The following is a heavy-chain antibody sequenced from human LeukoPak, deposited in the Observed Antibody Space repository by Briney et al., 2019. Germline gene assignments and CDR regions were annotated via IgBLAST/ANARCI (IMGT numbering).Heavy chain of an antibody. V-gene: IGHV1-18*01. CDR2: ISAYNGNT. CDR3: ARDIVVVPAATPGYYYYYGMDV. J-gene: IGHJ6*02. D-gene: IGHD2-2*01. CDR1: GYTFTSYG. Sequence: ASVKVSCKASGYTFTSYGISWVRQAPGQGLEWMGWISAYNGNTNYAQKLQGRVTMTTDTSTSTAYMELRSLRSDDTAVYYCARDIVVVPAATPGYYYYYGMDVWGQGTTVTVSS.